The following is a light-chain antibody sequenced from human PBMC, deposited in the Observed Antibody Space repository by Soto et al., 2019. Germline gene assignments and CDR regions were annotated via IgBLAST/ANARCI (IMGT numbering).Light chain of an antibody. CDR1: QSVSSN. J-gene: IGKJ3*01. CDR3: QQYNNWPFT. Sequence: EIVMTQSPATLSVPTGERATLSCRASQSVSSNLAWYQQKPGQAPRLLIYGASTRATGIPARFSGSGSGTEFTLTISSLQSEDFAVYYCQQYNNWPFTFGPGTKVDIK. CDR2: GAS. V-gene: IGKV3-15*01.